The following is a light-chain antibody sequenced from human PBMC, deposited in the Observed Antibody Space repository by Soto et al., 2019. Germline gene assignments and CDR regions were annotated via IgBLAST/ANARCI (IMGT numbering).Light chain of an antibody. J-gene: IGKJ5*01. CDR1: HSVSSRY. CDR2: GAS. CDR3: QQYHNWPIT. V-gene: IGKV3-20*01. Sequence: DIFLTQAPGTLSLSPGQRATLSCRASHSVSSRYLAWYQQKPGQAPRLLIYGASSRATGIPDRFSGSGSGTDFTLIISSLEPEDFAVYYCQQYHNWPITFGQGTRLEIK.